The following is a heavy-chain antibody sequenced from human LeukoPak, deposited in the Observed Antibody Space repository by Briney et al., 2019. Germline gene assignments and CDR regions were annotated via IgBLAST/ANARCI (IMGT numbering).Heavy chain of an antibody. CDR3: AREYYYGAFDI. D-gene: IGHD2/OR15-2a*01. Sequence: PGGTLRLSCAASGFTFSNYGLSWVRQAPGKGLEWVSGITGSGGSTYYADSVKGRFTISRDNSKSTLYLQMNSLRAEDTAVYYCAREYYYGAFDIWGQGTMVTVSS. J-gene: IGHJ3*02. CDR1: GFTFSNYG. CDR2: ITGSGGST. V-gene: IGHV3-23*01.